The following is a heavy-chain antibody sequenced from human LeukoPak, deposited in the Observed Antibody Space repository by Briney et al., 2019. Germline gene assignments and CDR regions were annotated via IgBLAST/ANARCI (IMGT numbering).Heavy chain of an antibody. J-gene: IGHJ2*01. V-gene: IGHV4-59*01. D-gene: IGHD4-17*01. CDR2: IYYSGST. CDR1: GGSMSSYY. CDR3: ARDRGGYFDL. Sequence: SETLSLTCTVSGGSMSSYYWSWIRQPPGKGLEWSGYIYYSGSTNYNPSLKSRVTISVDTSKNQFSLKLSSVTAADTAMFYCARDRGGYFDLWGRGTLVTVSS.